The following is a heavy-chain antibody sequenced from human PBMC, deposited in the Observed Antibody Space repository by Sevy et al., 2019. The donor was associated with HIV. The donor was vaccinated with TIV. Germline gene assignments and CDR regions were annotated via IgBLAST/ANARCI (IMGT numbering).Heavy chain of an antibody. CDR3: ARGRVGDSSSWYGAFDV. D-gene: IGHD6-13*01. Sequence: SETLSLTCAVSGGSINSGGYSWSWIRQPPGKGLDWIGYIFQSGATYYIPSLQSRVSISVDMSKNRFSLNLRSVTAADTAVYYCARGRVGDSSSWYGAFDVWGQGTMVTVSS. V-gene: IGHV4-30-2*01. CDR1: GGSINSGGYS. CDR2: IFQSGAT. J-gene: IGHJ3*01.